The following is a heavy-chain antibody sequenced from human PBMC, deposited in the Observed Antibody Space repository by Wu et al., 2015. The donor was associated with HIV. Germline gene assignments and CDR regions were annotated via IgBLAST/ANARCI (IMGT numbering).Heavy chain of an antibody. CDR3: ARDLHRPVEPFIAVFPYFDY. CDR2: ISAYNGNT. Sequence: QVQLVQSGAEVKKPGASVKVSCKASGYTFTSYGISWVRQAPGQGLEWMGWISAYNGNTNYAQKLQGRVTMTTDTSTSTAYMELRSLRSDDTAVYYCARDLHRPVEPFIAVFPYFDYWGQGTLVTVSS. V-gene: IGHV1-18*01. J-gene: IGHJ4*02. CDR1: GYTFTSYG. D-gene: IGHD6-19*01.